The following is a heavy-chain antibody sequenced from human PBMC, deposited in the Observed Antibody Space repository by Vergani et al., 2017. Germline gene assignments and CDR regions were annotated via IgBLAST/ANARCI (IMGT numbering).Heavy chain of an antibody. D-gene: IGHD2/OR15-2a*01. CDR3: ARSPLYLLYYSDY. CDR2: IWYDGSNK. CDR1: GFTFSSYG. J-gene: IGHJ4*02. V-gene: IGHV3-33*01. Sequence: QVQLVESGGGVVQPGRSLRLSCAASGFTFSSYGMHWVRQAPGKGREWVAVIWYDGSNKYYADSVKGRFTISRNNSKNTLYLQVNSLRAEDTAVSYCARSPLYLLYYSDYWGQGTLVNVSS.